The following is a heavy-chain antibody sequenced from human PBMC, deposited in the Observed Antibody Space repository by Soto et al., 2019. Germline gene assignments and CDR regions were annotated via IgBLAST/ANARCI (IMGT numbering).Heavy chain of an antibody. V-gene: IGHV2-5*02. D-gene: IGHD3-9*01. J-gene: IGHJ4*02. CDR3: AHSIRYFDWLHRYFDY. CDR2: IYWDDDK. Sequence: SGPTLVNPAQTLTLTCTFSGFSLSTSGVGVGWIRQPPGKALEWLALIYWDDDKRFSPSLKSRLTITKDTSKNQVVLTMTNMDPVDTATYYCAHSIRYFDWLHRYFDYWGQGTLVTVSS. CDR1: GFSLSTSGVG.